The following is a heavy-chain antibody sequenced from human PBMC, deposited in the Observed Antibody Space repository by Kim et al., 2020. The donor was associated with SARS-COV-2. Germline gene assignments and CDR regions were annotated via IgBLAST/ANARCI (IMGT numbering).Heavy chain of an antibody. V-gene: IGHV1-3*01. CDR2: INAGNSNI. D-gene: IGHD3-10*01. J-gene: IGHJ4*02. Sequence: ASVKVSCKASGYTFTSYGIHWVRQAPGQRLEWMGCINAGNSNIRYSQNFQGRVTIAMDTSASTAYMELSSLTSEDTAVSFCAKALGSGTYFNLFDWWGQG. CDR3: AKALGSGTYFNLFDW. CDR1: GYTFTSYG.